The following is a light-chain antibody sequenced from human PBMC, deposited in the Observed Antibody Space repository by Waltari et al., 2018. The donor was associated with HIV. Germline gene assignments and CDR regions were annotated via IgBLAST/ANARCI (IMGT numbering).Light chain of an antibody. CDR2: DAS. J-gene: IGKJ4*01. Sequence: AIHLTQSPSSLSAAVRDTVTITCRASRGMSTALAWYQQKPGRAPKLLIYDASTLEGGVPSRFSGSGSETDFTLTISSLQPEDSASYYCQQFNYLPPLFGGGTKVEI. CDR3: QQFNYLPPL. V-gene: IGKV1D-13*01. CDR1: RGMSTA.